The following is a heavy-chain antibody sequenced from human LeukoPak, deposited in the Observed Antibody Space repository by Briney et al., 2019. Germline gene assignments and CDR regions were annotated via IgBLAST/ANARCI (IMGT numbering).Heavy chain of an antibody. D-gene: IGHD2-15*01. V-gene: IGHV4-59*01. J-gene: IGHJ4*02. CDR3: VRGYCSGGSCYHFDY. CDR1: GASITSYY. CDR2: FYYSGSD. Sequence: SENLSLNCTVSGASITSYYWNWIRQPPGKGLEWIGYFYYSGSDNYNPSLKSRITISVDTSKNQFSLKLSSVTAADTAVYDCVRGYCSGGSCYHFDYWGQGTLVTVSS.